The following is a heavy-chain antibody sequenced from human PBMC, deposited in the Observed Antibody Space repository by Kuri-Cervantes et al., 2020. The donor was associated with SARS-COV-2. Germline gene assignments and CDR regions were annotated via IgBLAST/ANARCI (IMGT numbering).Heavy chain of an antibody. Sequence: GESLKISCAASGFTFSSYSMNWVRQAPGKGLEWVSSISSSSSYIYYADSVKGRFTISRDNAKNSLYLQMNSLRAEDTAVYYCAKGGSGSYYYYYYGMDVWGQGTTVTVSS. J-gene: IGHJ6*02. D-gene: IGHD3-10*01. CDR2: ISSSSSYI. V-gene: IGHV3-21*01. CDR3: AKGGSGSYYYYYYGMDV. CDR1: GFTFSSYS.